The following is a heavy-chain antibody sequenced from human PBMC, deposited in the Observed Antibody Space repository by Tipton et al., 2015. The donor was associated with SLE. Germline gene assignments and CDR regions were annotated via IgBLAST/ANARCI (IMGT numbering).Heavy chain of an antibody. Sequence: RSLRLSCAASGFMFRSYGMHWVRQAPGKGLEWVAVIWYDGSNKYYADSVKGRFTISRDNSDNTVYLQMNSLRADDTAVYYCARREGLLASSWFDSWGQGTLVTVSS. J-gene: IGHJ5*01. D-gene: IGHD3-3*01. CDR2: IWYDGSNK. V-gene: IGHV3-33*08. CDR3: ARREGLLASSWFDS. CDR1: GFMFRSYG.